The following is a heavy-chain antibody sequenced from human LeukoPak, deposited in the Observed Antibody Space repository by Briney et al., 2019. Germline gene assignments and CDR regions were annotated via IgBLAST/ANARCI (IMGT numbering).Heavy chain of an antibody. D-gene: IGHD3-10*01. V-gene: IGHV1-69*05. J-gene: IGHJ4*02. CDR3: ARDGGATMVRGVATYDS. Sequence: SVKVSCKASGGTFSSYAISWVRQAPGQGLEWMGGIIPIFGTANYAQKFQGRVTITTDESTSTAYMELSSLRSEDTAVYYCARDGGATMVRGVATYDSWGQGTLVTVSS. CDR1: GGTFSSYA. CDR2: IIPIFGTA.